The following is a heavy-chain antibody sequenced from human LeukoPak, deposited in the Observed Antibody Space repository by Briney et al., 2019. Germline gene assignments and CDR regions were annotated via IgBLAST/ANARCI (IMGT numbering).Heavy chain of an antibody. CDR2: INPNSGGT. CDR1: GYTFTGYY. CDR3: AREAVAGTANFDY. D-gene: IGHD6-13*01. J-gene: IGHJ4*02. Sequence: ASVKVSFKSSGYTFTGYYKHWVRQAPGQGLEWMGWINPNSGGTNYAQKFQGRVTMTRDTSISTAYMELSGLRSDDTAIYYCAREAVAGTANFDYWGQGTLVTVSS. V-gene: IGHV1-2*02.